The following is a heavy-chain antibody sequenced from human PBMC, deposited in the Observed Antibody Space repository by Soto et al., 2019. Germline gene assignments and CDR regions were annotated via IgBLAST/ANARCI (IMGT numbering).Heavy chain of an antibody. CDR1: GFTFSSYS. CDR3: ARDFIHDVGLDY. V-gene: IGHV3-21*01. Sequence: EVQLVESGGGLVKPGGSLRLSCAASGFTFSSYSMNWVRQAPGKGLEWVSSISSSSSYIYYADSVKGRFTISRDNAKHSLYLQMKSMRAEDTAVYYCARDFIHDVGLDYWGQGTLLTVSS. D-gene: IGHD3-16*01. CDR2: ISSSSSYI. J-gene: IGHJ4*02.